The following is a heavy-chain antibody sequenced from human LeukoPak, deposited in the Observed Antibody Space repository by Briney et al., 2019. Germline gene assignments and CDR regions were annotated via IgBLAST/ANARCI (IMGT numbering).Heavy chain of an antibody. CDR2: ISSSSSYI. Sequence: GGSLRLSCAASGFTFSSYSMSWVRQAPGKGLEWVSSISSSSSYIYHADSVKGRFTTSRDNAKNSLYLQMNSLRAEDTAVYYCARVSSGATSFDYWGQGTLVTVSS. V-gene: IGHV3-21*01. J-gene: IGHJ4*02. CDR3: ARVSSGATSFDY. D-gene: IGHD6-19*01. CDR1: GFTFSSYS.